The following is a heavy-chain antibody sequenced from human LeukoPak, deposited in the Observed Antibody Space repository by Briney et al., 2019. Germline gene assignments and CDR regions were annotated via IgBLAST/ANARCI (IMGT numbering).Heavy chain of an antibody. D-gene: IGHD4-17*01. Sequence: SETLSLTCGVSGTSFSSYYWSWIRQTPGKGLEWIGEVNHSGYTNMNPSIKSRVTISVDTSKNQFSLMLTSVTAADTAVYFRARMTTGHDYWGQGTLVTVSS. V-gene: IGHV4-34*01. J-gene: IGHJ4*02. CDR2: VNHSGYT. CDR3: ARMTTGHDY. CDR1: GTSFSSYY.